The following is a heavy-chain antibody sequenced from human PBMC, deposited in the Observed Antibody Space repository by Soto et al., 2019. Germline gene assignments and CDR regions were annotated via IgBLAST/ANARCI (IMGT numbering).Heavy chain of an antibody. Sequence: PSETLSLTCTVSGGSISSYYWSWIRQPPGKGLEWIGYIYYSGSTNYNPSLKSRVTISVDTSKNQFSLKLGSVTAADTAVYYCARDLLWFGEFGLRAPYYYYGMDVWGQGTTVTVSS. V-gene: IGHV4-59*01. CDR1: GGSISSYY. CDR3: ARDLLWFGEFGLRAPYYYYGMDV. CDR2: IYYSGST. J-gene: IGHJ6*02. D-gene: IGHD3-10*01.